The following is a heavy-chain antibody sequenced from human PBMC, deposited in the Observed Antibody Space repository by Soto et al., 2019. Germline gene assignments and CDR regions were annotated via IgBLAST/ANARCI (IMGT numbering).Heavy chain of an antibody. J-gene: IGHJ4*02. V-gene: IGHV4-31*03. CDR2: IYYSGST. Sequence: SETLSLTCTVSGGSVSSGRYYWSWIRQHPGKGLEWIGYIYYSGSTYYNPSLKSRVTISVDTSKNQFSLKLSSVTAADTAVYYCARVARGGIVVVPAAIDYWGQGTLVTVSS. CDR1: GGSVSSGRYY. CDR3: ARVARGGIVVVPAAIDY. D-gene: IGHD2-2*01.